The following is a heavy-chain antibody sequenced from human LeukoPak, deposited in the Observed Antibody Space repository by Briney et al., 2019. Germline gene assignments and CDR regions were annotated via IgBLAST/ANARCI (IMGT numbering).Heavy chain of an antibody. Sequence: SETLSLTCTISGGSISSGGYYWSWIRQHPGKGLEWIGYIYYSGSTYYNPSLKSRVTISVDTSKNQFSLKLSSVTAADTAVYYCAREGEVRVFDYWGQGTLVTVSS. J-gene: IGHJ4*02. CDR2: IYYSGST. D-gene: IGHD2-21*01. V-gene: IGHV4-31*03. CDR3: AREGEVRVFDY. CDR1: GGSISSGGYY.